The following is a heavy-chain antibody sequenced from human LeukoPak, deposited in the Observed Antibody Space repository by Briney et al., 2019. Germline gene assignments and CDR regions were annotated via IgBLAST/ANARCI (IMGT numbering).Heavy chain of an antibody. CDR3: AKDYGYYDILTGYYTYYYYYMDV. V-gene: IGHV3-30*02. CDR1: GFTFSSYG. Sequence: PGGSLRLSCAASGFTFSSYGMHWVRQAPGKGLEWVAFIRYDGSNKYYADSVKGRFTISRDNSKNTLYLQMNSLRAEDTAVYYCAKDYGYYDILTGYYTYYYYYMDVWGKGTTVTISS. CDR2: IRYDGSNK. J-gene: IGHJ6*03. D-gene: IGHD3-9*01.